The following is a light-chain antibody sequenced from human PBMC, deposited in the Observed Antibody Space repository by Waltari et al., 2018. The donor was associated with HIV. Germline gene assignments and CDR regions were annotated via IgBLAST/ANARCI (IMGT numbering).Light chain of an antibody. Sequence: EILLTQSPATLSLSPGERATLSCRASQSIGNYLAWYQHKPGRAPRLLIYGASTRATGIPARFSGSGSGTEYTLTISSLQSEDFAIYYCQCYRDWPPTFGQGTKVEIK. V-gene: IGKV3-15*01. CDR2: GAS. CDR1: QSIGNY. CDR3: QCYRDWPPT. J-gene: IGKJ1*01.